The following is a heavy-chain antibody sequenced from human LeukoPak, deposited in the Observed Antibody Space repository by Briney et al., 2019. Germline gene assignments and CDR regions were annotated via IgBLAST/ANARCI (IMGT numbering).Heavy chain of an antibody. Sequence: GGSLRLSCAVSGFTFSNYAMSWVRQAPGKGLEWVSAINSDGDSTFYADSVKGRFTISRDNSKNTLYLQMNSLRAEDTAVYYCAKDPLRRGEGQRTILSWFDPWGQGTLVTVSS. V-gene: IGHV3-23*01. CDR2: INSDGDST. J-gene: IGHJ5*02. D-gene: IGHD3-3*01. CDR3: AKDPLRRGEGQRTILSWFDP. CDR1: GFTFSNYA.